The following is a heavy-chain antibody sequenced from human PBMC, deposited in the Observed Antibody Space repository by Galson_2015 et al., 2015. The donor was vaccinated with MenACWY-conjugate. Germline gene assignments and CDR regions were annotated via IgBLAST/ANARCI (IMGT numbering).Heavy chain of an antibody. CDR2: INPSDGST. V-gene: IGHV1-46*01. CDR3: ARGPLGAGCNLMVFWSDP. J-gene: IGHJ5*02. CDR1: GYTFTSYY. D-gene: IGHD5-24*01. Sequence: SVKVSCKASGYTFTSYYMHWVRQAPGQGLEWMGIINPSDGSTSYAQKFQGRVTMTRDTSTSTVYMELSSLRSEDTAVYYCARGPLGAGCNLMVFWSDPWGQGTLVTVSS.